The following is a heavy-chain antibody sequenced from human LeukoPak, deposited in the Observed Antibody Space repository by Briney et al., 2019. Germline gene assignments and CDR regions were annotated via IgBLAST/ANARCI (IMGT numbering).Heavy chain of an antibody. CDR2: IYYSGST. Sequence: SETLSLTCTVSGDSISGYYWSWIRQPPGKGLEWIGYIYYSGSTSYNPSLKSRVTISVDTSKNQFSLKLSSVTAADTAVYYCAKKKGTVTAPDYWGQGTLVTVSS. CDR1: GDSISGYY. D-gene: IGHD4-11*01. CDR3: AKKKGTVTAPDY. J-gene: IGHJ4*02. V-gene: IGHV4-59*01.